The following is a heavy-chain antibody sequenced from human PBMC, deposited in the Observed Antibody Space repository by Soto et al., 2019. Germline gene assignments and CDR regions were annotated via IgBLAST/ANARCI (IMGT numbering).Heavy chain of an antibody. Sequence: SETLSLTCSVSGGSISTVGHYWTWIRQPPGKGLEWIGSIYHTGSTYYSKSLRSRLTMSVDTSKSQFSLRLSSVTAADTAVYYCSRATGTLRSRNCDYWGQGSLVTVSS. CDR1: GGSISTVGHY. V-gene: IGHV4-31*03. J-gene: IGHJ4*02. CDR3: SRATGTLRSRNCDY. CDR2: IYHTGST. D-gene: IGHD1-1*01.